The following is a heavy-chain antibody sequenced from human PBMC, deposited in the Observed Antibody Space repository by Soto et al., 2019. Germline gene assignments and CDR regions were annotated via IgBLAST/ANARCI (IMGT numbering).Heavy chain of an antibody. CDR2: ISSDGDTI. D-gene: IGHD5-12*01. CDR3: TKGGYDLIYYFGMDV. CDR1: GFTFHEYA. Sequence: EVQLIESGGGWVQPGTSPRVSCAASGFTFHEYAMHWVRQAPGKGLEWVSGISSDGDTIAYAESMQGRFTVFRDNAKKSLYLQMNSLRAEDTALYYCTKGGYDLIYYFGMDVWGQGTTVTVSS. V-gene: IGHV3-9*01. J-gene: IGHJ6*02.